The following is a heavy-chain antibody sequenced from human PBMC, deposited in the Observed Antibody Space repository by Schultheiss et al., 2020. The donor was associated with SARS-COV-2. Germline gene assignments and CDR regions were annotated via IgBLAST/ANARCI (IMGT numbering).Heavy chain of an antibody. V-gene: IGHV3-33*01. D-gene: IGHD3-22*01. CDR2: IWYDGSNK. CDR3: ARDRYYYDSSGDAFDI. CDR1: GFTFSSYG. J-gene: IGHJ3*02. Sequence: GESLKISCAASGFTFSSYGMHWVRQAPGKGLEWVAVIWYDGSNKYYADSVKGRFTISRDNSKNTLYLQMNSLRAEDTAVYYCARDRYYYDSSGDAFDIWGQGTMVTVSS.